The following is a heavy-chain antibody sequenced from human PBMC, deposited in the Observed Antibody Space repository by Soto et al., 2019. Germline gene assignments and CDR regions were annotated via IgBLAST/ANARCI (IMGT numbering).Heavy chain of an antibody. D-gene: IGHD3-10*01. V-gene: IGHV4-34*01. CDR3: ARGDGSGSCWFDP. CDR1: GGSFSGYY. J-gene: IGHJ5*02. Sequence: QVQLQQWGAGLLKPSETLSLTCAVYGGSFSGYYWSWIRQPPGKGLEWIGEINHSGSTNYNPSLKSRVTISVDTSKNQFSLKLSSVTAADTAVYYCARGDGSGSCWFDPWGQGTLVTVSS. CDR2: INHSGST.